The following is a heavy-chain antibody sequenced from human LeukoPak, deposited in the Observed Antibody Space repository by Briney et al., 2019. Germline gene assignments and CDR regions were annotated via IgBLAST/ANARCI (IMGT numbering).Heavy chain of an antibody. V-gene: IGHV5-51*01. CDR1: GYSFTSYW. D-gene: IGHD2-2*01. Sequence: GESLKISCKGSGYSFTSYWIDWVRQMPGKDLEWMGIIYPGDSDTRYSPSFQGQVTISADKSISTAYLQWSSLKASDTAMYYCATTRDCSSTSCPLGYWGQGTLVTVSS. J-gene: IGHJ4*02. CDR2: IYPGDSDT. CDR3: ATTRDCSSTSCPLGY.